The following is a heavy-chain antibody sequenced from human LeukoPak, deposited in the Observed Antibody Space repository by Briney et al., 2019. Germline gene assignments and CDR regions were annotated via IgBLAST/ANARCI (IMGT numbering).Heavy chain of an antibody. Sequence: GGSLRLSCAASGLTFSSYSMNWVRQAPGKGLEWVSSISSSSNYIYYADSVKGRFTISRDNAKNSLYLQMNSLRAEDTAVYYCSRVPHAMVRGVIITEFYFDYWGQGTLVTVSS. CDR3: SRVPHAMVRGVIITEFYFDY. D-gene: IGHD3-10*01. V-gene: IGHV3-21*01. CDR1: GLTFSSYS. J-gene: IGHJ4*02. CDR2: ISSSSNYI.